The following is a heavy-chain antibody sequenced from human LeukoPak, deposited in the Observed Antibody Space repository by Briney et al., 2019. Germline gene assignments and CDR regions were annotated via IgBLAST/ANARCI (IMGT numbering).Heavy chain of an antibody. CDR1: GYTFTGYY. J-gene: IGHJ5*02. CDR2: INPNSGGT. D-gene: IGHD1-26*01. CDR3: ARAHSPEWEGFVYNWFDP. V-gene: IGHV1-2*02. Sequence: ASVKVSCKASGYTFTGYYMHWVRQAPGQGLEWMGWINPNSGGTNYAQKFQGRVTLTRDTSISTAYMELRSLRSDDTAVYYCARAHSPEWEGFVYNWFDPWGQGTLVTVSS.